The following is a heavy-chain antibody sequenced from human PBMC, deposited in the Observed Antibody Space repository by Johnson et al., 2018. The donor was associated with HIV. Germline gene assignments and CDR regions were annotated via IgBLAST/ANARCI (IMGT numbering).Heavy chain of an antibody. Sequence: VQLVESGGGLVKPGGSLRLSCAASGFTFSDYYMSWIRQAPGKGLVWVSRINSDGSSTSYADSVKGRFTISRDNAKNTLYLQMNSLRPEDTAVYYCVQGVPNPAGAFDIWGQGTLVTVSS. J-gene: IGHJ3*02. CDR2: INSDGSST. CDR3: VQGVPNPAGAFDI. D-gene: IGHD6-19*01. V-gene: IGHV3-74*02. CDR1: GFTFSDYY.